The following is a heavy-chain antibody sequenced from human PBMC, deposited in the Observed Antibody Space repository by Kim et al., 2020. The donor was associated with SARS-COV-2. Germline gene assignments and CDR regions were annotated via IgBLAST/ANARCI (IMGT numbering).Heavy chain of an antibody. Sequence: SETLSLTCTVSGGSISSSSYYWGWIRQPPGKGLEWIGSIYYSGSTYYNPSLKSRVTISVDTSKNQFYLKLSSVTAADTAVYYCASDKRDIVDTNGGAEGGYWGQGTLVTVSS. V-gene: IGHV4-39*01. J-gene: IGHJ4*02. CDR1: GGSISSSSYY. CDR2: IYYSGST. CDR3: ASDKRDIVDTNGGAEGGY. D-gene: IGHD5-12*01.